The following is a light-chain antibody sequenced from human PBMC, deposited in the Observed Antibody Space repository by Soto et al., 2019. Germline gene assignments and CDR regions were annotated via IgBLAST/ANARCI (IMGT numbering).Light chain of an antibody. CDR3: QQFGSSAYT. V-gene: IGKV3-20*01. J-gene: IGKJ2*01. Sequence: EIVVTQSPGALSLSPGERATLSCRASQSVSNSYLAWYQQKPGQAPRLLIFAASSSATGIPDRFSGSGSGTDFTLTISRLEPADVAVYYCQQFGSSAYTFGQGTKLEIK. CDR2: AAS. CDR1: QSVSNSY.